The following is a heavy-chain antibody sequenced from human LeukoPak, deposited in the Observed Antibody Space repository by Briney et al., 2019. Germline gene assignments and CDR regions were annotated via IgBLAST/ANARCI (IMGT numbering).Heavy chain of an antibody. CDR2: ISSSSSYI. V-gene: IGHV3-21*04. Sequence: PGGSLRLSCAASGFTFSSYSMNWVRQAPGKGLEWVSSISSSSSYIYYADSVKGRFTISRDNAKNSLYLQMNSLRAEDTALYYCAKGSDVLRFLEWLGTGYFDYWGQGTLVTVSS. CDR3: AKGSDVLRFLEWLGTGYFDY. CDR1: GFTFSSYS. D-gene: IGHD3-3*01. J-gene: IGHJ4*02.